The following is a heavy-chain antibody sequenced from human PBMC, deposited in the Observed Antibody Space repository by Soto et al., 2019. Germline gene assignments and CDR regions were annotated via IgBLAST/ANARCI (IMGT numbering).Heavy chain of an antibody. J-gene: IGHJ4*02. CDR3: AREFTSSWSPGH. CDR2: IWYDGSNK. D-gene: IGHD6-13*01. CDR1: GFTFSSYG. V-gene: IGHV3-33*01. Sequence: QVQLVESGGGVVQPGRSLRLSCAASGFTFSSYGMHWVRQAPGKGLDWVASIWYDGSNKYYADSVKGRFTISRDNSKDTLYLQMNSLRVEDTAVYYCAREFTSSWSPGHWGQGTLVTVSS.